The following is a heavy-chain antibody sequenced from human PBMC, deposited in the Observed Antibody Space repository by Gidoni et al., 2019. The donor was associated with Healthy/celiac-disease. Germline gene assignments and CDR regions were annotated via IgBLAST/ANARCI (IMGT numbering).Heavy chain of an antibody. J-gene: IGHJ4*02. Sequence: QVQLVQSGAEVKKPGASVKVSCKASGYTFTSYYMHWVRQAPGQGLEWMGLINPSGGSTSYAQKLQGRVTMTRDTSTSTVYMELSSLRSEDTAVYYCARVPYVDIVATPYFDYWGQGTLVTVSS. CDR2: INPSGGST. CDR3: ARVPYVDIVATPYFDY. V-gene: IGHV1-46*01. D-gene: IGHD5-12*01. CDR1: GYTFTSYY.